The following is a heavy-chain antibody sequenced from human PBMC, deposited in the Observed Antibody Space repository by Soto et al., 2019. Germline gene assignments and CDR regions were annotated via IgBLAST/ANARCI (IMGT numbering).Heavy chain of an antibody. V-gene: IGHV2-5*02. Sequence: GSGPTLVNPTQTLTLTCTFSGFSLSTSGVGVGWIRQPPGKALEWLALIYWDDDKRYSPSLKSRLTITKDTSKNQVVLTMTNMDPVDTATYYCALNSHLIFRWLSGSYYYYGMDVWGQGTTVTVSS. J-gene: IGHJ6*02. CDR2: IYWDDDK. D-gene: IGHD3-22*01. CDR1: GFSLSTSGVG. CDR3: ALNSHLIFRWLSGSYYYYGMDV.